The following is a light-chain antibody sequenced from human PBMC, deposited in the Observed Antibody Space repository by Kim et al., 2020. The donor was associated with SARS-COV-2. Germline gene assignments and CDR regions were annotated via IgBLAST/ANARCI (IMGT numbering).Light chain of an antibody. V-gene: IGLV1-40*01. CDR3: QSYDSSLSGVV. Sequence: QRVTISCTGSSYNIGAGYDVHWYQQLPGTAPKRLIYGNSNRPSGVPDRFSGSKSGTSASLAITGLQAEDEADYYCQSYDSSLSGVVFGGGTQLTVL. CDR1: SYNIGAGYD. J-gene: IGLJ2*01. CDR2: GNS.